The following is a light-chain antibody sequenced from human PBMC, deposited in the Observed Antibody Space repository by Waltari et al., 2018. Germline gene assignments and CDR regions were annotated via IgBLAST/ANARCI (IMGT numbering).Light chain of an antibody. V-gene: IGLV2-14*03. CDR1: SSDVGGYNY. CDR3: SSYISSSTLEL. CDR2: DVS. J-gene: IGLJ2*01. Sequence: QSALTQPASVSGSPGQSITISCTGTSSDVGGYNYVSWYPQHPGKAPKLMIYDVSNRPSCVSNRFSGSKSGNTASLTISGLQAEDEADYYCSSYISSSTLELFGGGTSLTVL.